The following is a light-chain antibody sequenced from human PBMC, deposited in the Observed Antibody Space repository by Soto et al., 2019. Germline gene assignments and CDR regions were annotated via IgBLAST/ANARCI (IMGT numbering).Light chain of an antibody. CDR1: QSISSY. CDR2: TAS. V-gene: IGKV1-39*01. J-gene: IGKJ1*01. Sequence: IQLTQSPSSLSASVVDRVTITCRASQSISSYLNWYQQKPGKAPTLLIYTASNLQSGVPSRFSGSGSGTHFTLTISSLQPEDFATYYCQQHYNTPRTFGQGTKVDI. CDR3: QQHYNTPRT.